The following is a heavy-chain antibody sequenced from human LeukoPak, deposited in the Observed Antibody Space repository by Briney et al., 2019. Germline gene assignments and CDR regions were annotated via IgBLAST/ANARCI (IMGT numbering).Heavy chain of an antibody. CDR1: GAFISSGGYY. CDR3: ARVFRIAAADSGYYYGMDV. D-gene: IGHD6-13*01. J-gene: IGHJ6*02. Sequence: SETLSLTCTVSGAFISSGGYYWSWIRQHPGKGLEWIGEIYHSGSTNYNPSLKSRVTISVDKSKNQFSLKLSSVTAADTAVYYCARVFRIAAADSGYYYGMDVWGQGTTVTVSS. CDR2: IYHSGST. V-gene: IGHV4-31*03.